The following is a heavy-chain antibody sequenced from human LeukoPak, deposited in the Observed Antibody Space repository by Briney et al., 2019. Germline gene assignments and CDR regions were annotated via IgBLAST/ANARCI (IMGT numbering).Heavy chain of an antibody. D-gene: IGHD3-10*01. Sequence: PGGSLRLSCAVSGFTFSNYLMHWVRQAPGGGRGWVGRIKSKTDGGTTDYAAPVKGRFTISRDDSKNTLYLQMNSLKTDDTAVYYCTTDYYGSGEFDYWGQGTLVTVSS. CDR1: GFTFSNYL. V-gene: IGHV3-15*01. J-gene: IGHJ4*02. CDR2: IKSKTDGGTT. CDR3: TTDYYGSGEFDY.